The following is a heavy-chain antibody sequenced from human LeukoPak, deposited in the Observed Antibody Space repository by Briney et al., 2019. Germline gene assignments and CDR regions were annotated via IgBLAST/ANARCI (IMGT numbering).Heavy chain of an antibody. D-gene: IGHD7-27*01. V-gene: IGHV3-23*01. CDR3: VQDWAWGAFGY. CDR1: GFTFSSYA. J-gene: IGHJ4*02. Sequence: PGGSLRLSCAASGFTFSSYAMNWVRQAPGKGLEWVSAITGSGGRTYYADSVKGRFTISRDNSKNTLYLQMNSLRAEDTAVYYCVQDWAWGAFGYWGQGTLVTVSS. CDR2: ITGSGGRT.